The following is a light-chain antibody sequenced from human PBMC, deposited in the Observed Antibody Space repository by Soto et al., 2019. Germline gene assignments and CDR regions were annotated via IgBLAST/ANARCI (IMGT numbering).Light chain of an antibody. J-gene: IGKJ1*01. CDR1: QSISNW. CDR3: QQYNSYSWT. V-gene: IGKV1-5*01. Sequence: IQMTQSPSTLSASLGDRVTITCRARQSISNWLAWYQLKPGTAPNLLIYDASSLKSGVPSRFRGSGSGTEFTLTINSLQPDDFATYYCQQYNSYSWTFGQGTKVDI. CDR2: DAS.